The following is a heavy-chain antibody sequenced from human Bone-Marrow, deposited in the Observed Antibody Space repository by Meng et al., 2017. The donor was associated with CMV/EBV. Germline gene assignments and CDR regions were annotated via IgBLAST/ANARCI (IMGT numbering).Heavy chain of an antibody. CDR2: QNTHRRDS. Sequence: KASGCTFCDYYLSWVLQPPGQRREGMSWQNTHRRDSSLLPRFQGRVTLTMDTSVRTAYMQLSAVTSADTAMYYCARGKLARSPFDLWGQGTLVTVSS. D-gene: IGHD1-7*01. CDR3: ARGKLARSPFDL. V-gene: IGHV1-2*02. CDR1: GCTFCDYY. J-gene: IGHJ5*02.